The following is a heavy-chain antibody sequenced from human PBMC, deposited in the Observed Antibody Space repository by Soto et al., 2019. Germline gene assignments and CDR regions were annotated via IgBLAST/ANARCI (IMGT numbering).Heavy chain of an antibody. D-gene: IGHD1-1*01. CDR1: GFTLDDYT. CDR3: AKDIEERNCNRYPGFDY. CDR2: ISWDGGST. V-gene: IGHV3-43*01. J-gene: IGHJ4*02. Sequence: GGSLRLSCAASGFTLDDYTMHWVRQAPGKGLEWVSLISWDGGSTYYPDSVKGRFTISRDNSKNSLYLQMNGLRTEDTALYYCAKDIEERNCNRYPGFDYWGQGSLVTVSS.